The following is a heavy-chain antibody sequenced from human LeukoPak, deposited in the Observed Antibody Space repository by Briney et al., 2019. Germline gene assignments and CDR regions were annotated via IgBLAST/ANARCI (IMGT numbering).Heavy chain of an antibody. CDR1: GYTFTSYG. Sequence: ASVKVSCKASGYTFTSYGISWVRQAPGQGLEWMGWISAYNGNTNYAQKLLGRVTMTTDTSTSTAYMELRSLRSDDTAVYYCARDTKNYDFWSGYWACDYWGQGTLVTVSS. CDR3: ARDTKNYDFWSGYWACDY. CDR2: ISAYNGNT. V-gene: IGHV1-18*01. J-gene: IGHJ4*02. D-gene: IGHD3-3*01.